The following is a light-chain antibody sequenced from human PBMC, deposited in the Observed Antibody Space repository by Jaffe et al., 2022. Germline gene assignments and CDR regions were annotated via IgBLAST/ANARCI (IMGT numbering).Light chain of an antibody. CDR2: AAS. Sequence: DIQMTQSPSSLSASVGDRVTITCRASQGISNYLAWVQQKPGKAPKSLIYAASNLQSGVPSKFSGSGSGTDFTLNISSLQPEDFATYYCQQYNNYPITFGQGTRLEIK. CDR1: QGISNY. V-gene: IGKV1-16*02. J-gene: IGKJ5*01. CDR3: QQYNNYPIT.